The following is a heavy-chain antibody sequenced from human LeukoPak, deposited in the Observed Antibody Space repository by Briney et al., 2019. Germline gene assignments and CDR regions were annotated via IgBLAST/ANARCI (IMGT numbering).Heavy chain of an antibody. V-gene: IGHV3-20*04. Sequence: RGSLRLSCAASGFTFDDYGMSWVRQAPGKGLEWVSGINWNGGSTGYADSVKGRFTISRDNAKNSLYLQMNSLRAEDTALYYCARDSRRGTRVAFDIWGQGTMVTVSS. D-gene: IGHD1-14*01. CDR1: GFTFDDYG. J-gene: IGHJ3*02. CDR2: INWNGGST. CDR3: ARDSRRGTRVAFDI.